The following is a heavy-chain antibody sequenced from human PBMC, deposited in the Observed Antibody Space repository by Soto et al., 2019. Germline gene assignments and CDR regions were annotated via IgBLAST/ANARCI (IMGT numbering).Heavy chain of an antibody. CDR1: GDSISSGDYY. CDR3: ATGIYGGKTLGSYYYYGMDV. D-gene: IGHD4-17*01. V-gene: IGHV4-30-4*01. CDR2: IYYSGNT. J-gene: IGHJ6*02. Sequence: PSETLSLTCTVSGDSISSGDYYWSWIRQPPGKGLEWIGCIYYSGNTYYNPSLKSRFSISVDTSKNQFSLKLSSVTAADTAVYYCATGIYGGKTLGSYYYYGMDVWGQGTTVT.